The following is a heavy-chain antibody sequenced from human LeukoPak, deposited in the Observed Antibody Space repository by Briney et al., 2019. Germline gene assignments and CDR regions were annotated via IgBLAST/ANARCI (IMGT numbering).Heavy chain of an antibody. Sequence: GGSLRLSCAASGFTFSSYSMNWVRQAPGKGLEWVSSISSSSSYIYYADSVKGRFTISRDNAKNSLYLQMNSLRAEDTAVYYCARAKRWFVELFANDLYYFDYWGQGTLVTVSS. V-gene: IGHV3-21*01. J-gene: IGHJ4*02. D-gene: IGHD3-10*01. CDR3: ARAKRWFVELFANDLYYFDY. CDR2: ISSSSSYI. CDR1: GFTFSSYS.